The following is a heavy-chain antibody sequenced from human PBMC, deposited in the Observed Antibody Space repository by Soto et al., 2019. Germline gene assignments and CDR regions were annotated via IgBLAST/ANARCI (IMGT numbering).Heavy chain of an antibody. CDR1: GGSVSSGSYY. D-gene: IGHD3-22*01. CDR2: IYYSGST. Sequence: PSETLSLTCTVSGGSVSSGSYYWSWIRQPPGKGLEWIGYIYYSGSTNYNPSLKSRVTISVDTSKNQFSLKLSSVTAADTAVYYWARVDMIVVGYHAFDIWGQGTMVTVSS. V-gene: IGHV4-61*01. CDR3: ARVDMIVVGYHAFDI. J-gene: IGHJ3*02.